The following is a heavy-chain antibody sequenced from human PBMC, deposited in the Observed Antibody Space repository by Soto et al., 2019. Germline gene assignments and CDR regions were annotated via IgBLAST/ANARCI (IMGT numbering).Heavy chain of an antibody. V-gene: IGHV3-23*01. D-gene: IGHD2-2*01. CDR1: GFTFRIYA. J-gene: IGHJ6*02. Sequence: PGGSLRLSCAASGFTFRIYAMSWVRQAPGKGLEWVSAISGSGGSTYHADSVKGRFTISRDNSKNTLYLQMNSLRAEDTAVYYCAKGXGVVPAANEYYYYGMDVWGPGTTVTVSS. CDR3: AKGXGVVPAANEYYYYGMDV. CDR2: ISGSGGST.